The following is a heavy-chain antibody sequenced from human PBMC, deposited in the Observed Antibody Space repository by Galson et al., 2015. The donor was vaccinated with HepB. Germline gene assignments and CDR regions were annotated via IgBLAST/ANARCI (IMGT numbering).Heavy chain of an antibody. Sequence: QAPGKGLEWVSYISSSSSTIYYADSVKGRFTISRDNAKNSLYLQMNSLRAEDTAVYYCARGIVVVVAATPGSSWFDPWGQGTLVTVSS. D-gene: IGHD2-15*01. CDR3: ARGIVVVVAATPGSSWFDP. J-gene: IGHJ5*02. CDR2: ISSSSSTI. V-gene: IGHV3-48*01.